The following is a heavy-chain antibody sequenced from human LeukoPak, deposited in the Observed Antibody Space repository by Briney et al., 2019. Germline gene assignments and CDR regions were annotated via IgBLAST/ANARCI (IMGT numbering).Heavy chain of an antibody. Sequence: SETLSLTCTVSGGSISNYYWSRIRQPPGKGLEWIGYIYYSGSTSYNPSLKSRVSISVDTSKNQFSLNLSSVTAADTAVYYCARGISSTNYYGSGSYYHYFDYWGQGTLVTVSS. J-gene: IGHJ4*02. V-gene: IGHV4-59*01. D-gene: IGHD3-10*01. CDR2: IYYSGST. CDR3: ARGISSTNYYGSGSYYHYFDY. CDR1: GGSISNYY.